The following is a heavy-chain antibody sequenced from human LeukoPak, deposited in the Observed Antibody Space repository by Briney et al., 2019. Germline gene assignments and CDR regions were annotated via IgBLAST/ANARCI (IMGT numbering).Heavy chain of an antibody. CDR3: ARDRKGPFDY. Sequence: GGSLRLSCAASGFTFSSYSMNWVRQAPGKGLEWVSSISSSSSYIYYADSVKGRFTISRDNSKNTLYLQMNSLRAEDTAVYYCARDRKGPFDYWGQGTLVTVSS. CDR2: ISSSSSYI. J-gene: IGHJ4*02. CDR1: GFTFSSYS. V-gene: IGHV3-21*01.